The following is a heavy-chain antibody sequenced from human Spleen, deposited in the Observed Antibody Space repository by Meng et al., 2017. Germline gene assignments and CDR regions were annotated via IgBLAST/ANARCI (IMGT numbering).Heavy chain of an antibody. CDR1: GGSFSGYY. V-gene: IGHV4-34*01. CDR3: ARENVVVPAAIDY. D-gene: IGHD2-2*01. CDR2: INHSGST. J-gene: IGHJ4*02. Sequence: VKLQQWGAGWLKPSETLSLTCAVYGGSFSGYYWSWIRQPPGKGLEWIGEINHSGSTNYNPSLKSRVTISVDTSKNQFSLKLSSVTAADTAVYYCARENVVVPAAIDYWGQGTLGHRLL.